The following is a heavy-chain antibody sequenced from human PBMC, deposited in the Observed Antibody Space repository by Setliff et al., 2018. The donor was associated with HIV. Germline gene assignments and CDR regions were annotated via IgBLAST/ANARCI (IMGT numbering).Heavy chain of an antibody. V-gene: IGHV4-39*07. J-gene: IGHJ6*03. D-gene: IGHD6-13*01. CDR3: ARLGWQQNYYYYYMDV. CDR2: IHYSGST. CDR1: GGSINTPTYY. Sequence: SETLSLTCGVSGGSINTPTYYWGWIRQPPGKGLEWIGSIHYSGSTTYHPSLRSRATISADTSKNQFSLDLSSVTAADTAVYYCARLGWQQNYYYYYMDVWGKGTTVTVSS.